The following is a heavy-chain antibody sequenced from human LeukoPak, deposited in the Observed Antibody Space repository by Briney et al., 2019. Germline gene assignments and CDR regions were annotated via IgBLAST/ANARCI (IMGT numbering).Heavy chain of an antibody. J-gene: IGHJ5*02. CDR3: AGENHRGSYYYDSSGPGWFDP. D-gene: IGHD3-22*01. CDR1: GGSINSY. Sequence: SETLSLTCTVSGGSINSYWSWIRQPAGKGLEWIGRISGSGTITYNPALQSRLSISIDTSKNQFSLKLSSVTAADTAMYYCAGENHRGSYYYDSSGPGWFDPWGQGTLVTVSS. CDR2: ISGSGTI. V-gene: IGHV4-4*07.